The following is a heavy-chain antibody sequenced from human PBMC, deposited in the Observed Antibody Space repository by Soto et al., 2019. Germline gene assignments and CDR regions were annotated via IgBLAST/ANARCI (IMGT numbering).Heavy chain of an antibody. CDR1: GYSFTSYW. V-gene: IGHV5-51*01. D-gene: IGHD5-12*01. Sequence: PGESLKISCKGSGYSFTSYWIGWVRQMPGRGPEWMGIIYPGDSDTRYSPSFQGQVTISADKSISTAYLQWSSLKASDTAMYYCARRTRYSGYDYGMDVWGHGTPVSLSS. J-gene: IGHJ6*02. CDR2: IYPGDSDT. CDR3: ARRTRYSGYDYGMDV.